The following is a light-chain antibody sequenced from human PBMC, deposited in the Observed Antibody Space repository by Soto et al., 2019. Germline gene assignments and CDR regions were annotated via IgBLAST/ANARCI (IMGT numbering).Light chain of an antibody. J-gene: IGLJ2*01. CDR3: CSYVGSYTLV. Sequence: QSALTQPRSVSGSPGQSVTISCTGTSSDVGSYNYVSWYQQHPGKAPKLIIYDVSERPSGVPDRFSGSKSGNTASLTISGLQAEDEADYYCCSYVGSYTLVFGGGAKLTVL. V-gene: IGLV2-11*01. CDR2: DVS. CDR1: SSDVGSYNY.